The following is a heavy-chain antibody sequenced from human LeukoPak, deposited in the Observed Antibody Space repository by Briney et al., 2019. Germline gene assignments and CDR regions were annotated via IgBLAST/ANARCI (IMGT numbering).Heavy chain of an antibody. J-gene: IGHJ3*02. CDR1: GGSFSGYY. V-gene: IGHV4-34*01. CDR3: ARPAVGATTRDAFDI. Sequence: SETLSLTCAVYGGSFSGYYWSWIRQPPGKGLEWIGEINHSGSTNYNPSLKSRVTISVDTSKNQFSLKLSSVTAADTAVYYCARPAVGATTRDAFDIWGQGTMVTVSS. CDR2: INHSGST. D-gene: IGHD1-26*01.